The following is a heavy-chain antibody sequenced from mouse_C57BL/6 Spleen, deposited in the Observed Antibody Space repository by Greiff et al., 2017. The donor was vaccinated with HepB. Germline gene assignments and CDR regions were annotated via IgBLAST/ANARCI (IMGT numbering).Heavy chain of an antibody. CDR3: NGYSWFAY. D-gene: IGHD2-3*01. CDR1: GYTFTDYE. CDR2: IDPETGGT. J-gene: IGHJ3*01. Sequence: QVHVKQSGAELVRPGASVTLSCKASGYTFTDYEMHWVKQTPVHGLEWIGAIDPETGGTAYNQKFKGKAILTADKSSSTAYMELRSLTSEDSAVYYCNGYSWFAYWGQGTLVTVSA. V-gene: IGHV1-15*01.